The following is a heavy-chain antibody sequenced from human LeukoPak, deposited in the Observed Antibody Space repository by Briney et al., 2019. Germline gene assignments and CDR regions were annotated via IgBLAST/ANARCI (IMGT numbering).Heavy chain of an antibody. V-gene: IGHV4-4*07. CDR2: IYTSGST. CDR1: GGSISSYY. D-gene: IGHD6-25*01. CDR3: ARFIAAAKYNWFDP. Sequence: SETLSLTCTVSGGSISSYYWSWIRQPAGKGLEWIGRIYTSGSTNYNPSLKSRVTMSVDTSKNQFSLKLSSVTAADTAVYYCARFIAAAKYNWFDPWSQGTLVTVSS. J-gene: IGHJ5*02.